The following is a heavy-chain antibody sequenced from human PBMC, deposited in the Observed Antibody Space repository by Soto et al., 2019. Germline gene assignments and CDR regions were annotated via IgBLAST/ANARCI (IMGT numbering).Heavy chain of an antibody. CDR1: GFTFSGHW. J-gene: IGHJ4*02. CDR3: ACYTYQRAXGY. V-gene: IGHV3-7*01. CDR2: IKGDESAT. Sequence: PGGSLRLSCAASGFTFSGHWMSWVRQAPGKGLEWVANIKGDESATSYVDSVKGRFIISRDNTKKLLFLQMNSLRAEDTAVYYCACYTYQRAXGYRGQGTLVTVSS. D-gene: IGHD3-16*01.